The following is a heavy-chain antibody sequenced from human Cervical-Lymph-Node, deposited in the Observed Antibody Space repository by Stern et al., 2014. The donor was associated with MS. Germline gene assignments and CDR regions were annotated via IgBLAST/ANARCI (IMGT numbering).Heavy chain of an antibody. J-gene: IGHJ4*02. CDR1: GFTFSNYG. V-gene: IGHV3-33*01. D-gene: IGHD1-7*01. Sequence: VQLLEPGGGVVQPGRSLRLSCAASGFTFSNYGMHWVRQAPGKGLEWLAVIWYDGNKKYYADSVKGRFTISRDNSKNTLFLQMSSLTAEDTALYYCARGNWNYEGMGYWGQGTLVTVSS. CDR2: IWYDGNKK. CDR3: ARGNWNYEGMGY.